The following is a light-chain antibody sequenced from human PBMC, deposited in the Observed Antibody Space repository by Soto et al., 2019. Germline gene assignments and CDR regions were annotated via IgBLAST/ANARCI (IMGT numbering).Light chain of an antibody. V-gene: IGKV1-12*01. CDR1: QGINDW. J-gene: IGKJ4*01. CDR3: QQAHSFPLT. Sequence: DLQMTQSPSSVSASVGDRVTITCRASQGINDWLAWYQHKPGEAPKLLIYAASKLQSGVPSRFSGSGSGTDFTLTISSLQPEDFASYYCQQAHSFPLTFGGGTKVDIK. CDR2: AAS.